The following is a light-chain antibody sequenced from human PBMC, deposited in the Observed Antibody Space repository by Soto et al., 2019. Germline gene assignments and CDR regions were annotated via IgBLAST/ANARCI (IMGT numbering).Light chain of an antibody. J-gene: IGLJ2*01. CDR2: EVS. Sequence: QSVLTQPPSASGAPGQTVTISCTGTSSNVGDYNDVSWYQQHPGKAPKLMIYEVSKRPSGVPDRFSGSKSGTTASLTVSGLEAEDEDDYCRTSYAGNSDSVFGGGTKLTVL. CDR1: SSNVGDYND. V-gene: IGLV2-8*01. CDR3: TSYAGNSDSV.